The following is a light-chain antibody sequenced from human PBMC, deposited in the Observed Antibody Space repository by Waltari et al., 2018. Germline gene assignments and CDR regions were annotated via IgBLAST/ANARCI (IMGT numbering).Light chain of an antibody. V-gene: IGLV3-21*01. J-gene: IGLJ6*01. CDR2: YDR. CDR3: QVWDSSSDHDV. Sequence: SYDVTQPRSVSESPGQTATITCGGDNMGSTNVHWYQQKPAQAPVLVISYDRDRPSGIPERFSGSNSGNTATLTISGVEAGDEADYFCQVWDSSSDHDVFGGGTKLTVL. CDR1: NMGSTN.